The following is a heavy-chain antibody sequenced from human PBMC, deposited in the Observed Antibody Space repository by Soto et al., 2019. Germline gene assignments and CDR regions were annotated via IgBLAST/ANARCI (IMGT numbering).Heavy chain of an antibody. CDR1: GFTFSNYA. CDR2: IIGSGGST. D-gene: IGHD3-16*02. J-gene: IGHJ4*02. Sequence: GGSLRLSCAASGFTFSNYAMSWVRQAPGKGLQWVSAIIGSGGSTHYADSVKGRFTISRDNSKNTLYLQMNSLRAEDTAVYYCAKENLLKIIVMSNFDYWGQGTLVTVSS. V-gene: IGHV3-23*01. CDR3: AKENLLKIIVMSNFDY.